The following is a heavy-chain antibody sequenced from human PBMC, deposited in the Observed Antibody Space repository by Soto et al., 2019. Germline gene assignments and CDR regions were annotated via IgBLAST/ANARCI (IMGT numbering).Heavy chain of an antibody. CDR2: INPDSGGT. CDR1: GYTFTGYY. CDR3: ARGGWIALMVYGKDYYYGMDV. Sequence: ASVKVSCKASGYTFTGYYMHWVRQAPGRGLEWMGWINPDSGGTNYAQKFQGRVTMTRDTSISTAYMELSRLRSDDTAVYYCARGGWIALMVYGKDYYYGMDVWGQGTTVTVSS. V-gene: IGHV1-2*02. D-gene: IGHD2-8*01. J-gene: IGHJ6*02.